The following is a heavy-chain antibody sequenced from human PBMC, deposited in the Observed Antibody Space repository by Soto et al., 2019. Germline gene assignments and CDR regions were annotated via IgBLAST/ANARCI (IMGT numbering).Heavy chain of an antibody. CDR2: ISSSSSYI. CDR1: GFTFSSYS. J-gene: IGHJ6*02. D-gene: IGHD3-3*01. CDR3: ASHDYDFWSGAMDV. Sequence: LRLSCAASGFTFSSYSMNWVRQAPGKGLEWVSSISSSSSYIYYADSVKGRFTISRDNAKNSLYLQMNSLRAEDTAVYYCASHDYDFWSGAMDVWGQGTKVTVSS. V-gene: IGHV3-21*01.